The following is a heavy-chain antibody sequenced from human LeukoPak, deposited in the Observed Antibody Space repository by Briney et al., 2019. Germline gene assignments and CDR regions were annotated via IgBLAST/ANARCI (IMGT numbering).Heavy chain of an antibody. D-gene: IGHD2-2*01. V-gene: IGHV4-30-4*08. CDR2: IYYSGST. Sequence: SETLSLTCTVSGGSISSGDYYWSWISQPPGKGLEWIGYIYYSGSTYYNPSLKSRVTISVDTSKNQFSLKLSSVTAADTAVYYCARGRDIVVVPAAMRGPPYYYMDVWGKGTTVTVSS. CDR1: GGSISSGDYY. J-gene: IGHJ6*03. CDR3: ARGRDIVVVPAAMRGPPYYYMDV.